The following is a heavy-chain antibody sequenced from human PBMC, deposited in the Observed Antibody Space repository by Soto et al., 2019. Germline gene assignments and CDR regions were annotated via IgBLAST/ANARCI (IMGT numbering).Heavy chain of an antibody. CDR2: IDPSDSYT. V-gene: IGHV5-10-1*01. CDR1: GYRFTGYW. Sequence: PGESLKISCTGSGYRFTGYWISWVRQVPGKGLEWMGKIDPSDSYTNYSPSFQGHVSISTDESISSVYLKWNSLRATDSAIYYCARYSTTNKHEFWGQGTLVTVSS. J-gene: IGHJ4*02. CDR3: ARYSTTNKHEF. D-gene: IGHD4-17*01.